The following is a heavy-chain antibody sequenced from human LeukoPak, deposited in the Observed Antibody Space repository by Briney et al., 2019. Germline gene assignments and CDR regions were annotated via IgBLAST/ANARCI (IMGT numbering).Heavy chain of an antibody. J-gene: IGHJ3*01. CDR2: FSATDGSA. CDR3: AKARIAAAGTGAFDV. D-gene: IGHD6-13*01. V-gene: IGHV3-23*01. Sequence: GGSLRLSCAASGFTVSSYGMTWVRLAPGKGLEWVSAFSATDGSAQYAESVKGRFTISRDNSKNSLYLQMNSLRDEDTAVYYCAKARIAAAGTGAFDVWGQGIMVTVSS. CDR1: GFTVSSYG.